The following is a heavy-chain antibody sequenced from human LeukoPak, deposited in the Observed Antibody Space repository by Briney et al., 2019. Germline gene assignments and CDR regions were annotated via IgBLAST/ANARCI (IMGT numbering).Heavy chain of an antibody. CDR2: IRSSSSYI. V-gene: IGHV3-21*01. CDR3: ARGEQWLVPRTFDY. CDR1: GYTLSSYS. J-gene: IGHJ4*02. Sequence: GGSLRLHCDASGYTLSSYSKNYHPPSPAKPLLWLSSIRSSSSYIYYAESVNGRFTISRDNAKNSLYLQMNSLRAEDTAVYYCARGEQWLVPRTFDYWGQGTLVTVSS. D-gene: IGHD6-19*01.